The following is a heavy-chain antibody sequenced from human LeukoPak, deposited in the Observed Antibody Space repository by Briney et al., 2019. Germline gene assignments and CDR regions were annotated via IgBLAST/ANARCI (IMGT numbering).Heavy chain of an antibody. Sequence: ASVKVSCKASGYTFTSYDMNWVRQAPGQGLEWMGIINPSGGSTSYAQKFQGRVTMTSDMSTSTVYMELSSLRAEDTAVYYCARSSGYYSSLFYMHVWGKGTTVTVSS. V-gene: IGHV1-46*01. CDR3: ARSSGYYSSLFYMHV. J-gene: IGHJ6*03. CDR1: GYTFTSYD. D-gene: IGHD3-22*01. CDR2: INPSGGST.